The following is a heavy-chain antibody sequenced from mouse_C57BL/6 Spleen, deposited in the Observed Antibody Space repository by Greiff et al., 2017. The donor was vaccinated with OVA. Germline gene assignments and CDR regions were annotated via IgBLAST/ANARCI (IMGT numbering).Heavy chain of an antibody. CDR2: ISNGGGST. Sequence: EVHLVESGGGLVQPGGSLKLSCAASGFTFSDYYMYWVRQTPEKRLEWVAYISNGGGSTYYPDTVKGRFTISRDNAKNTLYLQMSRLKSEDTAMYYCARSIRRGYYFDYWGQGTTLTVSS. CDR1: GFTFSDYY. CDR3: ARSIRRGYYFDY. V-gene: IGHV5-12*01. J-gene: IGHJ2*01.